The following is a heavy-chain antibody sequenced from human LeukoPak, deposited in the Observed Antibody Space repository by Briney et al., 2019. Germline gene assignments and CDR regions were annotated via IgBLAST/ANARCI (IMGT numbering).Heavy chain of an antibody. CDR2: INSDGTST. D-gene: IGHD3-10*01. J-gene: IGHJ6*04. CDR3: ARDRRDGPGNYFSRYMDV. V-gene: IGHV3-74*03. CDR1: GFTFSSFW. Sequence: QTGGSLRLSCAASGFTFSSFWMHWVRQAPGKGLVWVSRINSDGTSTTYAESVKGRFTTSRENAKNTVYLQMNSLRADDTAVYYCARDRRDGPGNYFSRYMDVWGKGTTITVSS.